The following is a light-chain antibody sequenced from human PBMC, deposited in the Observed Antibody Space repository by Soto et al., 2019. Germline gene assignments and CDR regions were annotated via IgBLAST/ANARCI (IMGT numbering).Light chain of an antibody. V-gene: IGKV1-39*01. CDR2: AAS. CDR3: QQSYSTLWT. J-gene: IGKJ1*01. CDR1: QSISSY. Sequence: DIQMTQSPSSLYASVGDRVTITCRASQSISSYLNSYQQKPGKAPKLLIYAASSLQSRVPSRFSGSGSGTDFTLTISSLQPEDFATYYCQQSYSTLWTFGQGTKVEIK.